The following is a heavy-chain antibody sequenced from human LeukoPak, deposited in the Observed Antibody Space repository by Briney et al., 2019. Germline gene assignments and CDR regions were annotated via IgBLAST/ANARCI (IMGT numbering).Heavy chain of an antibody. J-gene: IGHJ4*02. Sequence: GGSLRLSCAASGFTFSSYEMNWVRQAPGKGPEWVSYISSSGSTIYYADSVKGRFTISRDNAKNSLYLQMNSLRAEDTAVYYCARESEQLDLDYWGQGTLVTVSS. V-gene: IGHV3-48*03. CDR2: ISSSGSTI. D-gene: IGHD6-13*01. CDR3: ARESEQLDLDY. CDR1: GFTFSSYE.